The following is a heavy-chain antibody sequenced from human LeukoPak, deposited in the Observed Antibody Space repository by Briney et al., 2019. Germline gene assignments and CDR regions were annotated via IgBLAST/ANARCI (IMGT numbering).Heavy chain of an antibody. Sequence: ASVKVSCKASGYTFTSYGISWVRQAPGQGLEWMGWISAYNGNTNYAQKLQGRVTMTTDTSTSTAYMELRSLRSDDTAVYYCARDGGMVRGVGHYYYYYYMDVWGKGTTVTISS. J-gene: IGHJ6*03. CDR1: GYTFTSYG. D-gene: IGHD3-10*01. CDR3: ARDGGMVRGVGHYYYYYYMDV. CDR2: ISAYNGNT. V-gene: IGHV1-18*01.